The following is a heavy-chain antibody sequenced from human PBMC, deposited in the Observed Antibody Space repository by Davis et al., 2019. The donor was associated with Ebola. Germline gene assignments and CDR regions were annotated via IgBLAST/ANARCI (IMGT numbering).Heavy chain of an antibody. D-gene: IGHD1-1*01. CDR3: ARAQFPTTSDH. V-gene: IGHV1-18*04. J-gene: IGHJ4*02. Sequence: ASVKVSCKTSGYTFTNYGITWVRQAPGQGLEWMGWINPHNGNTNYAQNVQGRVTMTTVTSTSTAYMEVGSLRSDDTAVYYCARAQFPTTSDHWGQGTLVTVSS. CDR1: GYTFTNYG. CDR2: INPHNGNT.